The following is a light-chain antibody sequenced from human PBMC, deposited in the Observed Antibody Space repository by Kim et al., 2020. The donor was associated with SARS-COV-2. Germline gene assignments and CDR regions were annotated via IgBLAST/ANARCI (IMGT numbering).Light chain of an antibody. CDR2: GKN. Sequence: ALGQTVTILCQGDSLRSYYTSWYQQKPGQAPVLIVYGKNSRPSGIPDRFSGSFSGNTASLTITGAQAADEADYYCGSRDTSGDQWMFGGGTQLTVL. J-gene: IGLJ3*02. CDR1: SLRSYY. V-gene: IGLV3-19*01. CDR3: GSRDTSGDQWM.